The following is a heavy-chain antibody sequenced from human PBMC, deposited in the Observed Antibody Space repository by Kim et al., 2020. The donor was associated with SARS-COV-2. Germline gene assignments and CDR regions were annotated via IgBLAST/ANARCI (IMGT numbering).Heavy chain of an antibody. Sequence: GGSLRLSCAASGFTFSSYGMHWVRQAPGKGLEWVAVISYDGSNKYYADSVKGRFTISRDNSKNTLYLQMNSLRAEDTAVYYCAKDRIAGELPNLWGQGTLVTVSS. V-gene: IGHV3-30*18. CDR1: GFTFSSYG. CDR3: AKDRIAGELPNL. D-gene: IGHD1-26*01. J-gene: IGHJ5*02. CDR2: ISYDGSNK.